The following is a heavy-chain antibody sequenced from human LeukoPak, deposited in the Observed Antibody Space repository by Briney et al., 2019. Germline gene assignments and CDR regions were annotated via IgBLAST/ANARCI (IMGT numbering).Heavy chain of an antibody. J-gene: IGHJ3*02. Sequence: PSETLSLTCTVSGGSISSSSDYWGWIRQPPGKGLEWIGSIYYSGSTYYNPSLKSRVTISVDTSKNQFSLKLSSVTAADTAVYYCAGVTVAFDIWGQGSMVTVSS. V-gene: IGHV4-39*07. CDR2: IYYSGST. D-gene: IGHD4-17*01. CDR3: AGVTVAFDI. CDR1: GGSISSSSDY.